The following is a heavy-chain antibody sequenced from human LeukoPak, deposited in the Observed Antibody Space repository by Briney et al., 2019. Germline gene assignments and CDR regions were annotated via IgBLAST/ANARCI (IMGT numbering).Heavy chain of an antibody. Sequence: HPGGSLRLSCAPSGFTFSTYAMGWVRQAPGKRLEWVSSISANGAGAYYADSVKGRATISRDNSKNMLYLQMNSLRADDTAIYYCARIGLTTSNFDYWGQGTLVTVSS. J-gene: IGHJ4*02. V-gene: IGHV3-23*01. CDR3: ARIGLTTSNFDY. CDR1: GFTFSTYA. CDR2: ISANGAGA. D-gene: IGHD3-3*01.